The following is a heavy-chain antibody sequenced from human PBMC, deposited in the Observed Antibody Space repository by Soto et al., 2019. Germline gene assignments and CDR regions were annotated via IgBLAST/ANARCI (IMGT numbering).Heavy chain of an antibody. V-gene: IGHV4-59*08. D-gene: IGHD4-17*01. CDR1: GGSISSYY. J-gene: IGHJ4*02. Sequence: SETLSLTCTVSGGSISSYYCSWIRQPPGKGLEWIGYIYYSGSTNYSPSLKSRVTISVDTSKNQFSLKLSSVTAADTAVYYCARNDYGDYGVDYWGQGTLVTVSS. CDR2: IYYSGST. CDR3: ARNDYGDYGVDY.